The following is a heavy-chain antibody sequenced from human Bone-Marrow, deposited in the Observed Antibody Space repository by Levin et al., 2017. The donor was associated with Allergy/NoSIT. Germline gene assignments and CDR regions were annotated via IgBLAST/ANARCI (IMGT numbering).Heavy chain of an antibody. V-gene: IGHV3-30-3*01. CDR2: MSYDGNNK. D-gene: IGHD2-8*01. CDR3: ARGTSFRTKSLLDV. Sequence: LSLTCAASGFTFSAYPVHWVRQAPGKGLEWVAVMSYDGNNKFYVDSVKGRFTISRDNSKNTLYLQMNSLRSEDTAEYYCARGTSFRTKSLLDVWGQGTTVTVSS. J-gene: IGHJ6*02. CDR1: GFTFSAYP.